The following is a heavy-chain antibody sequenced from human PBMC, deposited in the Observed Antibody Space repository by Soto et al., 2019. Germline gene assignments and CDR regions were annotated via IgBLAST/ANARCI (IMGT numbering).Heavy chain of an antibody. CDR3: ARKRVDYGDYGYYYYGMDV. CDR1: GGTFSSYA. J-gene: IGHJ6*02. V-gene: IGHV1-69*13. Sequence: ASVKVSCKASGGTFSSYAISWVRQAPGQGLEWMGGIIPIFGTANYAQKFQGRVTITADESTSTAYMELSSLRSEDTAVYYCARKRVDYGDYGYYYYGMDVWGQGTTVTVSS. D-gene: IGHD4-17*01. CDR2: IIPIFGTA.